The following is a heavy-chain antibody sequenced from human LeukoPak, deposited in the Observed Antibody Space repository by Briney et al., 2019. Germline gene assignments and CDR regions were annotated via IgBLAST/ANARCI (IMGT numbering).Heavy chain of an antibody. CDR2: ISSSGSTI. V-gene: IGHV3-48*03. CDR3: AMYYYDSSGYLGAFDI. J-gene: IGHJ3*02. CDR1: GFTFSSYE. D-gene: IGHD3-22*01. Sequence: GGSLRLSCAASGFTFSSYEMNWVRQAPGKGLEWVSYISSSGSTIYYADSVKGRFTISRDNAKNSLYLQMNSLRAEDTAVYYCAMYYYDSSGYLGAFDIWGQGTMVTVSS.